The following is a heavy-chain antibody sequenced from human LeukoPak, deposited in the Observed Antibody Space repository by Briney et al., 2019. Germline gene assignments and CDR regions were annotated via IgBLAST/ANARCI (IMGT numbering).Heavy chain of an antibody. V-gene: IGHV3-49*04. Sequence: GGSLRLSCTASGFSFGAYLISWVRQAPGQGLEWVGYIRGKAYGETPEYAASVKGRFTISRDDSNTIAYLQMDSLKTEDTAVYYCTASCSYTGCHIDFWGQGTLVTVSS. J-gene: IGHJ4*02. CDR3: TASCSYTGCHIDF. CDR2: IRGKAYGETP. D-gene: IGHD2-2*01. CDR1: GFSFGAYL.